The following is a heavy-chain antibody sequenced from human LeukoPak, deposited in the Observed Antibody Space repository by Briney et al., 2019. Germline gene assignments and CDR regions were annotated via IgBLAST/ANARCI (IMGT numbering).Heavy chain of an antibody. J-gene: IGHJ5*02. Sequence: GGSLRLSCAASGFTVSSNYMSWVRQAPGKGLEWVSVIYSGGSTHYADSVKGRFTISRDNSKNTLYLQMNSQRAEDTAVYYCARARGYSGYDFYWFDPWGQGTLVTVSS. CDR1: GFTVSSNY. V-gene: IGHV3-53*01. CDR3: ARARGYSGYDFYWFDP. D-gene: IGHD5-12*01. CDR2: IYSGGST.